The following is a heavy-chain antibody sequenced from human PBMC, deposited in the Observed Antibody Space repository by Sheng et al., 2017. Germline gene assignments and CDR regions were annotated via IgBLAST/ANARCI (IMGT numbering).Heavy chain of an antibody. CDR3: ARELRGTYDAFDI. J-gene: IGHJ3*02. CDR2: IWYDGSNK. Sequence: ESGGGVVQPGRSLRLSCAASGFTFSSYGMHWVRQAPGKGLEWVAVIWYDGSNKYYADSVKGRFTISRDNSKNTLYLQMNSLRAEDTAVYYCARELRGTYDAFDIWGQGTMVTVSS. D-gene: IGHD1-1*01. V-gene: IGHV3-33*01. CDR1: GFTFSSYG.